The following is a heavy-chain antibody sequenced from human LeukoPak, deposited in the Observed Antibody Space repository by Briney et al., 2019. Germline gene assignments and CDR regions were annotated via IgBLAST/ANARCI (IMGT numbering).Heavy chain of an antibody. V-gene: IGHV3-30*04. D-gene: IGHD1-14*01. J-gene: IGHJ6*02. CDR2: ISYDGSNK. CDR3: ARDSARYHYYYGMDV. Sequence: PGRSLRLSCAASGFSFISHAMHWVRQAPGKGLDWVALISYDGSNKYYADSVKGRFTISRDNSKNTLYLQMNSLRAEDTAVYYCARDSARYHYYYGMDVWGQGTTVTVSS. CDR1: GFSFISHA.